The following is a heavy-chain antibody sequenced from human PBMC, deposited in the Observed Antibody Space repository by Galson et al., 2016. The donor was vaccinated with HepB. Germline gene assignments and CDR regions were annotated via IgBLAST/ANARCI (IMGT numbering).Heavy chain of an antibody. Sequence: SETLSLTCTVSGGSISRSSYYWGWIRQPAGKGLEWIGSIYYSGSTYYNPSLGGRITISVDTSKYQFSLKLSSGTAADTAVYYCAKTRGPGYYDSSGYYYPPAAFDIWGQGIKVTVSS. CDR1: GGSISRSSYY. CDR2: IYYSGST. D-gene: IGHD3-22*01. J-gene: IGHJ3*02. CDR3: AKTRGPGYYDSSGYYYPPAAFDI. V-gene: IGHV4-39*01.